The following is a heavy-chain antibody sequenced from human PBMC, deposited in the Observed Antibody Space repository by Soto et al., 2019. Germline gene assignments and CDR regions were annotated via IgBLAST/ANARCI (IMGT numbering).Heavy chain of an antibody. CDR2: IYYSGST. J-gene: IGHJ6*02. D-gene: IGHD5-12*01. CDR3: ARVSQTINSGYDYWDYYYGMDV. Sequence: SETLSLTCTVSGGSISSGDYYWSWIRQPPGKGLEWIGYIYYSGSTYYNPSLKSRVTISVDTSKNQFSLKLSSVTAADTAVYYCARVSQTINSGYDYWDYYYGMDVWGQGTTVTVSS. CDR1: GGSISSGDYY. V-gene: IGHV4-30-4*01.